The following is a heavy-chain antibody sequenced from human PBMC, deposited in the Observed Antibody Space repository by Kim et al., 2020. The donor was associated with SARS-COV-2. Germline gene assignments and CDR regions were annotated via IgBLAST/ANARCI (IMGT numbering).Heavy chain of an antibody. J-gene: IGHJ6*02. CDR1: GGSISSYY. D-gene: IGHD2-15*01. CDR3: ARGEVVAAIRYYYYGMDV. CDR2: IYYSGST. Sequence: SETLSLTCTVSGGSISSYYWSWIRQPPGKGLEWIGYIYYSGSTNYNPSLKSRVTISVDTSKNQFSLKLSSVTAADTAVYYCARGEVVAAIRYYYYGMDVWGQGTTVTVSS. V-gene: IGHV4-59*01.